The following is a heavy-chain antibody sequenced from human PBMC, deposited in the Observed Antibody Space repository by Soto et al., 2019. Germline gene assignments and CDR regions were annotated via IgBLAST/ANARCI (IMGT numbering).Heavy chain of an antibody. CDR3: ATSYGSGYRAFDF. CDR2: VNPILSMS. Sequence: ASVKVSCKASGYSFTSYGINWVRQAPGLGLEWMGRVNPILSMSNYAQRFQGRVTMTADKSTSTAYMELSGLRSEDTAIYYCATSYGSGYRAFDFWGQGALVTVS. D-gene: IGHD3-10*01. V-gene: IGHV1-69*04. CDR1: GYSFTSYG. J-gene: IGHJ4*02.